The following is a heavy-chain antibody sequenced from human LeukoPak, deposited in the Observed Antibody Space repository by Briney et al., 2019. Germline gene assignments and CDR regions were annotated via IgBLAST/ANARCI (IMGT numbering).Heavy chain of an antibody. J-gene: IGHJ5*02. CDR3: ARDQLELGTHWFDP. Sequence: AAVKVSCKASGDTFSNSGITWVRQAPGQGLEWMGRIIPVLEEAQYAQNFQGKVTITADKSTSTAYMELHSLTSEDTAVYYCARDQLELGTHWFDPWGQGTLVTVSS. D-gene: IGHD1-1*01. CDR1: GDTFSNSG. CDR2: IIPVLEEA. V-gene: IGHV1-69*04.